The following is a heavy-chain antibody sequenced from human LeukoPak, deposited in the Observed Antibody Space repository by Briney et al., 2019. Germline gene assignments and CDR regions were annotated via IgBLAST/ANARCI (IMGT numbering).Heavy chain of an antibody. CDR3: TRGGNGYNSRESGY. Sequence: GGSLRLSCTGSGFAFGDYAMSWVRQAPGKGLEWVGFIRGKPFGETTEYAASVEGRFSISRDDSKSIAYLQMNSLKTEDTAVYCCTRGGNGYNSRESGYWGQGTLVTVSS. V-gene: IGHV3-49*04. J-gene: IGHJ4*02. CDR1: GFAFGDYA. CDR2: IRGKPFGETT. D-gene: IGHD5-24*01.